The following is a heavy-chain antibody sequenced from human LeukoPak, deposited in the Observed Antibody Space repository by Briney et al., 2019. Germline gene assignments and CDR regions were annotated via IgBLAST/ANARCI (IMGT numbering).Heavy chain of an antibody. D-gene: IGHD4-17*01. CDR3: AREQTTVTTSKRGYYYYYMDV. V-gene: IGHV3-23*01. CDR1: GLTFSSHG. J-gene: IGHJ6*03. Sequence: GGTLRLSCAASGLTFSSHGMNWVRQAPGKGLEWVSGISPNGVITYYADSVKGRFTISRDNSKGTVYLQMNSLRPEDTAVYYCAREQTTVTTSKRGYYYYYMDVWGKGTTVTVSS. CDR2: ISPNGVIT.